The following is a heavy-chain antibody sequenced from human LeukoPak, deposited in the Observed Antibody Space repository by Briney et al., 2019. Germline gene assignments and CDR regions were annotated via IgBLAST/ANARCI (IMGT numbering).Heavy chain of an antibody. CDR3: ARVSTGDQVDY. D-gene: IGHD7-27*01. V-gene: IGHV1-69*04. CDR1: GGTFSSYA. J-gene: IGHJ4*02. Sequence: SVKVSCKASGGTFSSYAISWVRQAPGQGLEWMGRIIPILGIANYAQKFQGRVTITADKSTSTAYMELSSLRSEDTAVYYCARVSTGDQVDYWGQGTLVTVSS. CDR2: IIPILGIA.